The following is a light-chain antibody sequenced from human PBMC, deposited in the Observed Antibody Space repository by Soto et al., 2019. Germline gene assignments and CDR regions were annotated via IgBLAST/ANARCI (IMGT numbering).Light chain of an antibody. CDR1: NIGIYS. CDR2: DGS. Sequence: SYELTQPPWVSVAPGQTARITCGGNNIGIYSVHWYQQRPGQAPVLVVYDGSDRPSGIPERFSGSNSGNTATLTIGRVEAADEADYYCQVWDNNGGHNYVFGTGTKVTVL. J-gene: IGLJ1*01. V-gene: IGLV3-21*02. CDR3: QVWDNNGGHNYV.